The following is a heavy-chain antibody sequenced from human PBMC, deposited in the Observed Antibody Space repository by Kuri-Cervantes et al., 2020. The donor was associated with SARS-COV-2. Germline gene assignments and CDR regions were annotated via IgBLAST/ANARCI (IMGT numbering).Heavy chain of an antibody. V-gene: IGHV4-39*01. Sequence: ESLKISCTVSGGSISSGSYYWGWIRQPPGKGLEWIGSIYYSGSTYYNPSLKSRVTISVDTSKNQFSLRLSSVTAADTGVYYCARASTTIYGVLIALFSSNAFGVWGQGTMVTVSS. CDR1: GGSISSGSYY. CDR2: IYYSGST. J-gene: IGHJ3*01. D-gene: IGHD3-3*01. CDR3: ARASTTIYGVLIALFSSNAFGV.